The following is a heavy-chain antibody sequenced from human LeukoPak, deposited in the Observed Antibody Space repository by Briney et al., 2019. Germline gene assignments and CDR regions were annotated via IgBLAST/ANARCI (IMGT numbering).Heavy chain of an antibody. D-gene: IGHD3-9*01. Sequence: ASVKVSSKASGYTFTSYYMHWMRQAPGQGLGWRGIINPSGGSTSYEQTFQGRVTMTRDTSTSTVYMELSSLRSEDTAVYYCARSHYDILPGSPYPDYWGQGTLVTVSS. J-gene: IGHJ4*02. CDR1: GYTFTSYY. CDR3: ARSHYDILPGSPYPDY. V-gene: IGHV1-46*01. CDR2: INPSGGST.